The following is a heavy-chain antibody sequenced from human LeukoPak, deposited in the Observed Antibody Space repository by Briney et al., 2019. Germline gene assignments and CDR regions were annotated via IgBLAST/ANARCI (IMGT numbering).Heavy chain of an antibody. CDR1: GFTFSSYA. V-gene: IGHV3-23*01. J-gene: IGHJ4*02. D-gene: IGHD1-26*01. CDR3: ALACREDYFDY. CDR2: ISGSGGST. Sequence: PGGSLRLSCAASGFTFSSYAMSWVRQAPGKGLEWVSPISGSGGSTYYADSVKGRFTISRDNSKNTLHLQMNSLRAEDTAVYYCALACREDYFDYWGQGTLVTVSS.